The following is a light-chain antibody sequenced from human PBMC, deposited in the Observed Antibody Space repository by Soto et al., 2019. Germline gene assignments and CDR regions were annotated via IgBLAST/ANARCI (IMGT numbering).Light chain of an antibody. V-gene: IGLV2-8*01. Sequence: QSALTQPPSASGSPGQSVTISCTGTSSDIGGYNYVSWYQQHPGKVPKLMIYEVSNRPSGVPDRFSGSKSGNTASLTVSGLQADDEADYYCSSYAGINSLLFGGGTKVTVL. CDR1: SSDIGGYNY. J-gene: IGLJ2*01. CDR3: SSYAGINSLL. CDR2: EVS.